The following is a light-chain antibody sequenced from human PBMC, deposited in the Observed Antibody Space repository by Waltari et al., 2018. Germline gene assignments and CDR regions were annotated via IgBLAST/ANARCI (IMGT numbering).Light chain of an antibody. CDR2: DNR. Sequence: QSVLTQPPSVSGAPRQRVTISCSGSSPNIGAGSDVHRYQQLPGTAPKRLIYDNRSRPSGVPDRFSGSKSGTSASLAITGLQAEDEAAYDCQSYDSSLSAILFGGGTKLTVL. CDR3: QSYDSSLSAIL. J-gene: IGLJ2*01. V-gene: IGLV1-40*01. CDR1: SPNIGAGSD.